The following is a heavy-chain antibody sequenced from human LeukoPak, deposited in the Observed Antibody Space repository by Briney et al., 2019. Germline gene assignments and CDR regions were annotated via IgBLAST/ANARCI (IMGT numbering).Heavy chain of an antibody. CDR3: ARTLNRGYYYGSAY. Sequence: GGSLRLSCAASGFTFSSYSMNWVRQAPGKGLEWVSSISSSSSYIYYADSVKGRFTISRDNAKDSLYLQMNSLRAEDTAVYYCARTLNRGYYYGSAYWGQGTLVTVSS. J-gene: IGHJ4*02. D-gene: IGHD3-10*01. CDR1: GFTFSSYS. CDR2: ISSSSSYI. V-gene: IGHV3-21*01.